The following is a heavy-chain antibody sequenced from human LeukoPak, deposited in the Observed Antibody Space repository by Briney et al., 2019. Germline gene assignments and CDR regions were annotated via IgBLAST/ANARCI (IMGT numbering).Heavy chain of an antibody. J-gene: IGHJ6*02. CDR1: GFIFSNYA. CDR3: AKLSASTVSTARSYYGMDA. D-gene: IGHD4-17*01. Sequence: PGGSLRLSCAASGFIFSNYAMNWVRQAPGKGLEWVSNISGTGSSTNYADSVKGRFTISRDNSKNTLYLQMNSLRAEDTAVYYCAKLSASTVSTARSYYGMDAWGQGTTVTVSS. V-gene: IGHV3-23*01. CDR2: ISGTGSST.